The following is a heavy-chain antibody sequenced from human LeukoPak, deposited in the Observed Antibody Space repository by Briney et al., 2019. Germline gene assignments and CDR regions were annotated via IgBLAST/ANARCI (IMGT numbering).Heavy chain of an antibody. V-gene: IGHV3-30*18. CDR2: ISYDGSNK. Sequence: PGRSLRLSCAASGFTFSSYGMHWVRQAPGKGLEWVAVISYDGSNKYYADSVKGRFTISRDNSKNTLYLQMNSLRAEDTAVYYCAKDILDVVVVAATLLISGFDYWGQGTLVTVSS. D-gene: IGHD2-15*01. J-gene: IGHJ4*02. CDR1: GFTFSSYG. CDR3: AKDILDVVVVAATLLISGFDY.